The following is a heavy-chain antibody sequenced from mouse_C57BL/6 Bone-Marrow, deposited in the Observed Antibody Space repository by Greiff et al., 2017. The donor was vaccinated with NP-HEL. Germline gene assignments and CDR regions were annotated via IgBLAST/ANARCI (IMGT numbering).Heavy chain of an antibody. CDR1: GFTFSSYG. J-gene: IGHJ2*01. D-gene: IGHD1-1*01. V-gene: IGHV5-6*01. Sequence: DVQLQESGGDLVKPGGSLKLSCAASGFTFSSYGMSWVRQTPDKRLEWVATISSGGSYTYYPDSVKGRFTISRDNAKNTLYLQMSSLKSEDTAMYYCARSSYPYFDYWGQGTTLTVSS. CDR2: ISSGGSYT. CDR3: ARSSYPYFDY.